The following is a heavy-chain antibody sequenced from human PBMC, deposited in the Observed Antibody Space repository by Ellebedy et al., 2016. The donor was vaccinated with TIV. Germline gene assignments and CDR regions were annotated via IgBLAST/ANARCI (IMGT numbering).Heavy chain of an antibody. V-gene: IGHV1-46*01. Sequence: AASVKVSCKASGYTFTDYYMHWVRQAPGQGLEWMGIINPDGGSTTYAQEFQVRVTLSSDTSTSTVYMELSSLRSEDTAVYYCARTEAYYYDSSDDYPPPGAFDIWGQGTMVTVSS. D-gene: IGHD3-22*01. CDR1: GYTFTDYY. J-gene: IGHJ3*02. CDR3: ARTEAYYYDSSDDYPPPGAFDI. CDR2: INPDGGST.